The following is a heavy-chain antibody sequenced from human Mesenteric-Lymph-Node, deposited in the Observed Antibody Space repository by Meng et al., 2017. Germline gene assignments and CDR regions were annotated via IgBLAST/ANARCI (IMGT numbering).Heavy chain of an antibody. V-gene: IGHV1-69*06. CDR2: IIPIFGTP. Sequence: KVSCKTSGDTLNNYALAWVRQAPGQGLEWMGGIIPIFGTPTYAQKFQGRVTITADISTSTGYMELSSLRSEDTAVYYCARQYSSSWYAPPFDYWGQGTLVTVSS. J-gene: IGHJ4*02. CDR3: ARQYSSSWYAPPFDY. CDR1: GDTLNNYA. D-gene: IGHD6-13*01.